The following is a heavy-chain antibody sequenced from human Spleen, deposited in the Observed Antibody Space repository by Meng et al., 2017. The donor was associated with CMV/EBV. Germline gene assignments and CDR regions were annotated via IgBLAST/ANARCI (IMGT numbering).Heavy chain of an antibody. CDR3: AAKRGELIRSKYFDL. V-gene: IGHV1-24*01. J-gene: IGHJ4*02. CDR2: FDPEDSET. Sequence: SGDTLTELSIHWVRQAPGKGLEWMGGFDPEDSETIYAQRFQGKVVMTEDTSTDTAYMELSSLRSEDTAIYFCAAKRGELIRSKYFDLWGQGTLVTVSS. D-gene: IGHD1-7*01. CDR1: GDTLTELS.